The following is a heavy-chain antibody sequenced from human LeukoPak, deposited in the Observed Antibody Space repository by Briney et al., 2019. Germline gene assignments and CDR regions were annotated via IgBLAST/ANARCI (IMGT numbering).Heavy chain of an antibody. J-gene: IGHJ4*02. D-gene: IGHD3-10*01. CDR2: IHYSGST. V-gene: IGHV4-31*03. CDR1: GGSISSGGYY. CDR3: ARGAGPDRNFDY. Sequence: SQTLSLTCTVSGGSISSGGYYWSWIRQHPGKGLEWIGYIHYSGSTYYNPSLKSRVTISVDTSKNQFSLKLSSVTAADTAVYYCARGAGPDRNFDYWGQGTLVTVSS.